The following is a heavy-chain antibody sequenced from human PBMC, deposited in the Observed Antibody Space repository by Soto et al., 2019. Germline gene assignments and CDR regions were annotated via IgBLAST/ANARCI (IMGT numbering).Heavy chain of an antibody. D-gene: IGHD3-10*01. CDR3: ARGRGDGYNQDWYFDL. V-gene: IGHV4-34*01. Sequence: KTWETLSLTCAVYGGSFSGYYWNWIRQPPGKGLEWIGEINHSGSTNYNPSLTSRVSISVGTSNNQFSLKLSSVTAADTAVYYCARGRGDGYNQDWYFDLWGRGTLVTVSS. CDR1: GGSFSGYY. J-gene: IGHJ2*01. CDR2: INHSGST.